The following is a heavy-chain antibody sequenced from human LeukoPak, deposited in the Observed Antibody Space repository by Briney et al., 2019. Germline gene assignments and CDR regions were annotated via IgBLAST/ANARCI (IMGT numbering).Heavy chain of an antibody. CDR1: GYTFTSYD. V-gene: IGHV1-8*03. CDR2: MNPNSGNT. Sequence: ASVKVSCKASGYTFTSYDINWVRQATGQGLEWMGWMNPNSGNTGYAQKFQGRVTITRNTSISTAYMELSSLRAEDTALYYCAKEMGYCSSTSCRDAFDIWGQGTMVTVSS. D-gene: IGHD2-2*01. J-gene: IGHJ3*02. CDR3: AKEMGYCSSTSCRDAFDI.